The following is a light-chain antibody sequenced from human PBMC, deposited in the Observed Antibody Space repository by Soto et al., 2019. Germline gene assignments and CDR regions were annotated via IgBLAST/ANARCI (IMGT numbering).Light chain of an antibody. J-gene: IGLJ3*02. CDR1: NIGSEG. CDR3: QVWDDSSDRVV. CDR2: DDD. V-gene: IGLV3-21*02. Sequence: SYELTQPPSLSVAPGQTAGLTCGGDNIGSEGVHWYQQKAGQAPVLVVYDDDDRPPGIPERFFGSKSRNTAILTISRVEVGDEAQYYCQVWDDSSDRVVFGGGTKVTVL.